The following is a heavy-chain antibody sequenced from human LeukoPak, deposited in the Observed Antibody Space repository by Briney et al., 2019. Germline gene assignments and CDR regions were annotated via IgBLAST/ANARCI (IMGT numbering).Heavy chain of an antibody. Sequence: EGSLRLSCAASGFTFSTYAMTWVRQAPGKGLEWVSVISGSGRSGTNYADSVKGRFTISRDNSKNTLYLQMNSLRVEDTAIYYCAKAPGGGNWNWGQGTLVTVSS. CDR3: AKAPGGGNWN. CDR2: ISGSGRSGT. J-gene: IGHJ4*02. V-gene: IGHV3-23*01. CDR1: GFTFSTYA. D-gene: IGHD4-23*01.